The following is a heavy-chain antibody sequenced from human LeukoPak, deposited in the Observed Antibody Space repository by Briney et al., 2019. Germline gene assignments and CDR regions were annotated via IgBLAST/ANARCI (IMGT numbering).Heavy chain of an antibody. J-gene: IGHJ4*02. CDR1: GYTFTGCY. D-gene: IGHD5-18*01. Sequence: ASVTVSFKASGYTFTGCYMHWVRQAPGQGLEWMGWINPNSGGTNYAQKFQGRVTMTRDTSISTAYMELSRLRSDDTAVYYCARDRSPAPGRSYGRGHFDYWGQGTLVTVSS. CDR3: ARDRSPAPGRSYGRGHFDY. V-gene: IGHV1-2*02. CDR2: INPNSGGT.